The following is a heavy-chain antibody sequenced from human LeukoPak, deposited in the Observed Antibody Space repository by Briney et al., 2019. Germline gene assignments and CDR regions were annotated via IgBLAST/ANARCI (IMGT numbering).Heavy chain of an antibody. Sequence: GGSLRLSCAASGFTFDDYTMHWARQAPGKGLEWVSLISWDGGSTYYADSVKGRFTISRDNSKNSLYLQMNRLRTEDTALYYCAIEYSSLNYFDYWGQGTLVTVSS. CDR1: GFTFDDYT. V-gene: IGHV3-43*01. CDR2: ISWDGGST. CDR3: AIEYSSLNYFDY. D-gene: IGHD6-6*01. J-gene: IGHJ4*02.